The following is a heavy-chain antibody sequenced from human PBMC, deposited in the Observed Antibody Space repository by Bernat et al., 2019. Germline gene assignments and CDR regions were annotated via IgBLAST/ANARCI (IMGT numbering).Heavy chain of an antibody. CDR2: INHGGST. V-gene: IGHV4-34*01. D-gene: IGHD6-13*01. CDR3: ARGAAAGPRFDY. Sequence: QVQLQQWGAGLLKPSETLSLTCAVYVESFSGHYWSWIRQPPGKGLEWIGEINHGGSTNYNPSLKSRVTMSVDTSKNQFSLKLSSVTAADTAVYCCARGAAAGPRFDYWGQGTHVTVSS. CDR1: VESFSGHY. J-gene: IGHJ4*02.